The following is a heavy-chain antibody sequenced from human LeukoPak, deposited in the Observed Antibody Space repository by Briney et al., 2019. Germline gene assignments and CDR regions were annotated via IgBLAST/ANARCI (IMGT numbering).Heavy chain of an antibody. V-gene: IGHV3-30*03. CDR2: ISYNGINK. D-gene: IGHD5-12*01. J-gene: IGHJ4*02. Sequence: QPGGSLRLSCAASGFTFSSYDMHWVRQAPGKGLEWVAVISYNGINKYYADSVKGRFTISQDNSKNTLYLHMNSLRAEDTAVYYCARSAAAGRIVATFAYWGQGTLVTVSS. CDR3: ARSAAAGRIVATFAY. CDR1: GFTFSSYD.